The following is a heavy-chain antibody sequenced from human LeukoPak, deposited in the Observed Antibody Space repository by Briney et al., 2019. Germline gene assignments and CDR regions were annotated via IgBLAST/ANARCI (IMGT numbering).Heavy chain of an antibody. V-gene: IGHV5-51*01. Sequence: GESLKISCQSSGYNFTPYWIVWVRQMPGKGLEWMGITFAGYSYTIYSPSFQGQVTISADKSISTAYLQWSSLKASDTAMYYCARHHHDNYFDYWGQGTLVTVSS. CDR1: GYNFTPYW. CDR3: ARHHHDNYFDY. CDR2: TFAGYSYT. D-gene: IGHD3-22*01. J-gene: IGHJ4*02.